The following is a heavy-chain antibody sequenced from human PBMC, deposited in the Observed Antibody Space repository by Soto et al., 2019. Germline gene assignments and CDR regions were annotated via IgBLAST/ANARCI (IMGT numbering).Heavy chain of an antibody. D-gene: IGHD6-13*01. J-gene: IGHJ6*02. Sequence: QVQLVQSGAEVKKPGASVKVSCKASGFTFSAYYIYWVRQAPAQGLEWIGWINPNSGGTNNAQKFQGRVTMTRDMSTSTVYMELSALIPDDTAVYYCARSLLYEYSSSWRSAYYGMDVWGQGTTVTVSS. CDR1: GFTFSAYY. V-gene: IGHV1-2*02. CDR2: INPNSGGT. CDR3: ARSLLYEYSSSWRSAYYGMDV.